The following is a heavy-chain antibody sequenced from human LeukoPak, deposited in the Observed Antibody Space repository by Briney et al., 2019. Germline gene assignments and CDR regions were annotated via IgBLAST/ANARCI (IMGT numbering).Heavy chain of an antibody. Sequence: PGGSLRLSCAASGFSFSDFWMNWVRQAPGKGLEWLANIKEDGSEKHYVDSVKGRFTISRDNSKNTLYLQMNSLRAEDTAVYYCARDRTIDYWGQGTLVTVSS. V-gene: IGHV3-7*01. CDR1: GFSFSDFW. CDR3: ARDRTIDY. D-gene: IGHD1-1*01. J-gene: IGHJ4*02. CDR2: IKEDGSEK.